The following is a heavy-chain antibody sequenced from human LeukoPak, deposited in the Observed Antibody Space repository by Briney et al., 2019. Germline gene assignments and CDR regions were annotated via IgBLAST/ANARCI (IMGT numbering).Heavy chain of an antibody. Sequence: SATLSLTCTVSGGSISSYYWSWIRQPPGKGLEWIGYIYYSGSTNYNPSLKSRVTISVDTSKNQFSLKLSSVTAADTAVYYCARLGRYDILTGYSYYFDYWGQGTLVIVSS. CDR3: ARLGRYDILTGYSYYFDY. D-gene: IGHD3-9*01. CDR1: GGSISSYY. CDR2: IYYSGST. V-gene: IGHV4-59*01. J-gene: IGHJ4*02.